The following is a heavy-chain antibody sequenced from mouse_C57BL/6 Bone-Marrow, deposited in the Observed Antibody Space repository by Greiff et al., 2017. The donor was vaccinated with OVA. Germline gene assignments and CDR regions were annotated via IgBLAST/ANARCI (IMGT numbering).Heavy chain of an antibody. CDR1: GLYIKDDY. J-gene: IGHJ3*01. D-gene: IGHD1-1*01. CDR3: TTGYYGSSYGFAY. V-gene: IGHV14-4*01. Sequence: VQLPPFGGEAVRPGGPVKLFRTASGLYIKDDYMPRVKLRPDQGLWWIGWIDPENGDTEYASKFQGKATITADTSSNTAYLQLSSLTSEDTAVYYCTTGYYGSSYGFAYWGQGTLVTVSA. CDR2: IDPENGDT.